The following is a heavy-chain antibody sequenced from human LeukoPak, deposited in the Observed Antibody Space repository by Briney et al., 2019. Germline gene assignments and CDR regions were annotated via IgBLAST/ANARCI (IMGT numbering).Heavy chain of an antibody. CDR3: ARDLGGYCSGGSCYGRAY. CDR1: GGSISSSSYY. V-gene: IGHV4-39*07. CDR2: IYYSGST. J-gene: IGHJ4*02. D-gene: IGHD2-15*01. Sequence: PSETLSLTCTVSGGSISSSSYYWGWIRQPPGKGLEWIGSIYYSGSTYYNPSLKSRVTISVDTSKNQFSLKLSSVTAADTAVYYCARDLGGYCSGGSCYGRAYWGQGTLVTVSS.